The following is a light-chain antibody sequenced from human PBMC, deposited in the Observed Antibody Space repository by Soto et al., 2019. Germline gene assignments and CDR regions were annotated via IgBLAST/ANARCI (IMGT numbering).Light chain of an antibody. V-gene: IGKV3-20*01. CDR2: GAS. J-gene: IGKJ4*01. CDR3: HYYGRSQLP. Sequence: EIVLTQSPGTLSLSPGERVNISCRASQRVSGSNVGWYQQKPGQAPSLLIYGASKRTTGVPDRFSGSGSGTDFTLTISRLEHEDFAVYYCHYYGRSQLPLGGGTKVDIK. CDR1: QRVSGSN.